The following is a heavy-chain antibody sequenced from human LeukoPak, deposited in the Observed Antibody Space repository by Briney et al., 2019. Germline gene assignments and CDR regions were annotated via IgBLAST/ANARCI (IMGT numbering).Heavy chain of an antibody. J-gene: IGHJ1*01. Sequence: SEALSLTCAVYGGSYSGYYWSWIRQPPGKGLEWIGEINHSGSTNYNPSLKSRVTISIDTSKNQFSLKLSSVTAADTAVYYCARGRGDSSGYYYFQHWGQGTLVTVSS. CDR2: INHSGST. V-gene: IGHV4-34*01. D-gene: IGHD3-22*01. CDR1: GGSYSGYY. CDR3: ARGRGDSSGYYYFQH.